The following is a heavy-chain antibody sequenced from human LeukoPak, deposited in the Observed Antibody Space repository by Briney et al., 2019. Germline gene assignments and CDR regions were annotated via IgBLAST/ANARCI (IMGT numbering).Heavy chain of an antibody. CDR3: AREGGLAAAGTRDAFDI. D-gene: IGHD6-13*01. Sequence: KASETLSLTCAVSGGSISSSNWLSWVRQPPPKRLEWFVQIYHSGSTNYNPSLKSRVTISVDKSKNQFSLKLSSVTAADTAVYYCAREGGLAAAGTRDAFDIWGQGTMVTVSS. CDR1: GGSISSSNW. V-gene: IGHV4-4*02. CDR2: IYHSGST. J-gene: IGHJ3*02.